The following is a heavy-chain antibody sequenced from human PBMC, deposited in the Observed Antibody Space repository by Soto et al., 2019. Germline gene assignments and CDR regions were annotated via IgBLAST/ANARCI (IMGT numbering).Heavy chain of an antibody. CDR2: ISSRSTNI. CDR3: AREYGFWSGPNTRYRMDV. D-gene: IGHD3-3*01. CDR1: GFTFVSYS. J-gene: IGHJ6*02. V-gene: IGHV3-21*01. Sequence: GGSLRLSCIVSGFTFVSYSMNWVRQAAGKGLEWVSTISSRSTNISSADSVKGRFSISRDNAKNSLYLEMNSLRAEDTAVYYCAREYGFWSGPNTRYRMDVWGQGTTVTVSS.